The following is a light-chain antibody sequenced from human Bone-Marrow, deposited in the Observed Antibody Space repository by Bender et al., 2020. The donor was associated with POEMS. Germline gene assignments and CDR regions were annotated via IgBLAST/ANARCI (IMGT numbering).Light chain of an antibody. J-gene: IGLJ3*02. CDR2: DLS. Sequence: QSALTQPASVSGSPGQSITISCTGTSTDVGGFVYVSWYQQHTGKVPKLMIYDLSNRPSGVSNRFSGYKSGNTASLTIAGLQAEDEAEYYCCSYAGSSTSWVFGGGTKLTVL. V-gene: IGLV2-14*01. CDR1: STDVGGFVY. CDR3: CSYAGSSTSWV.